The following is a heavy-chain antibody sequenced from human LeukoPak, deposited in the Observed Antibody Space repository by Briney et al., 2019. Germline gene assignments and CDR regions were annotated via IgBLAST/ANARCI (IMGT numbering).Heavy chain of an antibody. CDR3: AREHWPYYDILTGYYGFDP. V-gene: IGHV7-4-1*02. D-gene: IGHD3-9*01. CDR2: INTNTGNP. J-gene: IGHJ5*02. CDR1: GYTFTSYA. Sequence: GASVEVSCKASGYTFTSYAMNWVRQAPGQGLEWMGWINTNTGNPTYAQGFTGRFVFSLDTSVSTAYLQISSLKAEDTAVYYCAREHWPYYDILTGYYGFDPWGQGTLVTVSS.